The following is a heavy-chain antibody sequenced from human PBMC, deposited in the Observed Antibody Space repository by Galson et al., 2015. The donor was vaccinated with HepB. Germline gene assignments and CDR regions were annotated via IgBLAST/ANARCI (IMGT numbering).Heavy chain of an antibody. J-gene: IGHJ4*02. CDR1: GFTFSGYA. CDR3: AGHIY. CDR2: ISNDGSNR. Sequence: LRLSCAASGFTFSGYAMHWVRQAPGKGLEWVAVISNDGSNRYYADSVKGRFTISRDNSKNTLYMQMNSLRAEDTAVYYCAGHIYWGQGTLVTVSS. V-gene: IGHV3-30*04.